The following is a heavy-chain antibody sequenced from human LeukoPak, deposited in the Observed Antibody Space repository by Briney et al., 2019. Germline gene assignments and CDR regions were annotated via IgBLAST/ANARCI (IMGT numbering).Heavy chain of an antibody. CDR1: GVSMSSSPYY. D-gene: IGHD5-18*01. V-gene: IGHV4-39*01. CDR2: IYDSGNT. CDR3: AHKVDTYDY. J-gene: IGHJ4*02. Sequence: PSETLSLTCTVSGVSMSSSPYYWGWIRQPPGKWLEWIGTIYDSGNTNYNPSLRSRLTISVDTSRNQFSLKLSSVTAADTAVYYCAHKVDTYDYWGQGTLVTVSS.